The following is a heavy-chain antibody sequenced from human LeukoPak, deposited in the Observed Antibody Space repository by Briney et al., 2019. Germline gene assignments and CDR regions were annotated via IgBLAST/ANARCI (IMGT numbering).Heavy chain of an antibody. D-gene: IGHD3-10*01. CDR1: GGSISSSSYY. J-gene: IGHJ6*04. CDR2: IYYSGST. V-gene: IGHV4-39*07. CDR3: ARVTGDYYGSGSLDV. Sequence: PSETLSLTCTVSGGSISSSSYYWGWIRQPPGKGLEWIGSIYYSGSTYYNPSLKSRVTISVDTSKNQFSLKLSSVTAADTAVYYCARVTGDYYGSGSLDVWGKGTTVTVSS.